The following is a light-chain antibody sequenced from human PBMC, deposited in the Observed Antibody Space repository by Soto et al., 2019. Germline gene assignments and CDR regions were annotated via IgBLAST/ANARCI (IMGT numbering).Light chain of an antibody. Sequence: DIQMTQSPYSLSAAVGDRVTITCRASQSISSYLNWYQQKPGKAPELLLYAASSLQSGVPSRFSGSGSGTDFTLTISSLQPEDFATYYCQQSYNTPLTFGGGTKVEIK. V-gene: IGKV1-39*01. CDR1: QSISSY. CDR2: AAS. CDR3: QQSYNTPLT. J-gene: IGKJ4*01.